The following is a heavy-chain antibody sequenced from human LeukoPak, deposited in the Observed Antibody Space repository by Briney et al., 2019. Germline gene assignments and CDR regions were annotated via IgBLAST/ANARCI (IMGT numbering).Heavy chain of an antibody. V-gene: IGHV4-34*01. CDR1: GGSFSGYY. D-gene: IGHD3-22*01. CDR2: INHSGST. Sequence: PSETLSLTCAVYGGSFSGYYWSWIRQPPGKGLEWIGEINHSGSTNYNPSLKSRVTISVDTSKNQFSLKLSSVAAADTAVYYCARGYDSSGYYPTYYFDYWGQGTLVTVSS. CDR3: ARGYDSSGYYPTYYFDY. J-gene: IGHJ4*02.